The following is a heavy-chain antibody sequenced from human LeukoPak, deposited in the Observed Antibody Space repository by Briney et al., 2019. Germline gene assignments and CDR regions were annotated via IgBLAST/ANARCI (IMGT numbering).Heavy chain of an antibody. D-gene: IGHD7-27*01. CDR1: GYTFTTYG. CDR3: ARVAKLTGVPY. J-gene: IGHJ4*02. V-gene: IGHV1-18*01. CDR2: ISAYNGNT. Sequence: ASVKVSCKASGYTFTTYGISWVRQAPGQGLEWMGWISAYNGNTNYAQKFQGRVTMTRNTSISTAYMELSSLRSEDTAVYYCARVAKLTGVPYWGQGTLVTVSS.